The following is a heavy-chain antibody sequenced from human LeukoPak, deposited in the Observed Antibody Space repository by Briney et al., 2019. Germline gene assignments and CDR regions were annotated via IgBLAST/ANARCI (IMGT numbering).Heavy chain of an antibody. V-gene: IGHV4-4*07. CDR3: ARDYYGSART. CDR1: GGTSSSYY. J-gene: IGHJ5*02. CDR2: IYTSGST. Sequence: PSETLSFNCTGSGGTSSSYYWSWIRQPAGKGLKWIGRIYTSGSTNYNPSLKSRVTMSVDTSKNQFSLQLSSVTAADTAVYYCARDYYGSARTWGQGTLVTVSS. D-gene: IGHD3-10*01.